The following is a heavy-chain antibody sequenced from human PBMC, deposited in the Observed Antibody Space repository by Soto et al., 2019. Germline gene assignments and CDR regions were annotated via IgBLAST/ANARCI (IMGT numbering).Heavy chain of an antibody. CDR2: IKSKTDGGTT. J-gene: IGHJ3*02. CDR1: GFTFSNAW. V-gene: IGHV3-15*01. CDR3: TTESKLVVPAARNDAFDI. D-gene: IGHD2-2*01. Sequence: GGSLRLSCAASGFTFSNAWMSWVRQAPGKGLEWVGRIKSKTDGGTTDYAAPVKGRFTISRDDSKNTPYLQMNSLKTEDTAVYYCTTESKLVVPAARNDAFDIWGQGTMVTVSS.